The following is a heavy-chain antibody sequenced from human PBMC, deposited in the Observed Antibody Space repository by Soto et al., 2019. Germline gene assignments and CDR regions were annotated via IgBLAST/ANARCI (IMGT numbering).Heavy chain of an antibody. J-gene: IGHJ6*03. CDR3: ARHQHLYYMDG. Sequence: SETLSLTCTVSGGSISSYYWSWIRQPPGKGLEWIGYIYYSGSTNYNPSLKSRVTISVDTSKNQFSLKLSSVTAADTAVYYCARHQHLYYMDGWGKATTVTVSS. V-gene: IGHV4-59*08. CDR2: IYYSGST. CDR1: GGSISSYY.